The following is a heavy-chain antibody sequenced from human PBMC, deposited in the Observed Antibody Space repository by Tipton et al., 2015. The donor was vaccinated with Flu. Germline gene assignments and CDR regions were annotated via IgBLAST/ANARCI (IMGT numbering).Heavy chain of an antibody. CDR3: ARDKGGGTYTFDV. D-gene: IGHD1-1*01. V-gene: IGHV1-46*01. Sequence: QLVQSGAEVKTPGASVKVSCKASGYTFTSYNMHWVRQAPGQGLEWMGIIYPAGGGISYAQKFQGRVIMTRDRSTGTVHMELSTLRYDDTAMYYCARDKGGGTYTFDVWGQGTMVTVSS. CDR1: GYTFTSYN. J-gene: IGHJ3*01. CDR2: IYPAGGGI.